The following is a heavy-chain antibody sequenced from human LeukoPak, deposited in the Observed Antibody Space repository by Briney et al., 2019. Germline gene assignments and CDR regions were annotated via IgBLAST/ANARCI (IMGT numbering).Heavy chain of an antibody. D-gene: IGHD4-11*01. J-gene: IGHJ5*02. V-gene: IGHV1-18*01. Sequence: PGASVKVSCKASGYTFTSYGISWVRQAPGQGLEWMGWISAYNGNTNYAQKLQGRVTMTTDTSTSTAYMELRSLRSDDTAVYYCARDGFDYSISNWFDPWGQGTLVTVSS. CDR2: ISAYNGNT. CDR1: GYTFTSYG. CDR3: ARDGFDYSISNWFDP.